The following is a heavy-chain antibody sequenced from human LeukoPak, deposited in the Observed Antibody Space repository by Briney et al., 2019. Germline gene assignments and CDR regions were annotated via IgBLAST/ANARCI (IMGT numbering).Heavy chain of an antibody. CDR2: IGTKTDGESA. CDR1: GFTFSNAW. V-gene: IGHV3-15*04. CDR3: STDTHSHNADS. D-gene: IGHD1-1*01. Sequence: GGSLRLSCAASGFTFSNAWMSWVRQAPGKGLEWVGRIGTKTDGESAAYAAPVKGRFSISRDDSKNILYLQMNSLETEDTAVYYCSTDTHSHNADSWGRGTLVTVS. J-gene: IGHJ5*01.